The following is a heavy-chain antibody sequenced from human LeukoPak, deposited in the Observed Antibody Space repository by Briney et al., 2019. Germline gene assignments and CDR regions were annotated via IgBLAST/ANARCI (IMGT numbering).Heavy chain of an antibody. J-gene: IGHJ4*02. CDR1: GFTFSNYA. V-gene: IGHV3-23*01. D-gene: IGHD6-19*01. Sequence: QTGGSLRLSCAASGFTFSNYAVTWVRQAPGKGLEWVSTISSSGGHTYNADPVKGRFTISRDNSKNTLYLQMNSLRADDTALYYCARRAASSGYYFDQWGQGTLVTVSS. CDR2: ISSSGGHT. CDR3: ARRAASSGYYFDQ.